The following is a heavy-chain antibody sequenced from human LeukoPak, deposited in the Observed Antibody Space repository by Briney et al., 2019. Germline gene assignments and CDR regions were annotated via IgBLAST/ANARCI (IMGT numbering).Heavy chain of an antibody. V-gene: IGHV3-23*01. CDR3: AIPRPCGTTWYGAIEY. Sequence: GGSLRLSCAASGFTFSSYAMSWVRQAPGKGLEWVSAISGSGGSTYYADSVKGRFTISRDTSQTTLYLQMNSLRADDTAVYYCAIPRPCGTTWYGAIEYWGQGSLVTVSS. CDR2: ISGSGGST. CDR1: GFTFSSYA. J-gene: IGHJ4*02. D-gene: IGHD6-13*01.